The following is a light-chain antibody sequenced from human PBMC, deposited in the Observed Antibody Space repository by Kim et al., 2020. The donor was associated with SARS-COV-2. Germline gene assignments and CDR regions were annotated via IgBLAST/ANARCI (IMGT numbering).Light chain of an antibody. Sequence: QPAYISCRSSQSLLHRDANTYLSGFHQRPGQSPRRLIYELSKRDSGVPDRFSGSGSHTDFTLKISRVEAEDVGIYYCMQGSHWPSTFGQGTKLEI. V-gene: IGKV2-30*02. CDR3: MQGSHWPST. J-gene: IGKJ2*01. CDR1: QSLLHRDANTY. CDR2: ELS.